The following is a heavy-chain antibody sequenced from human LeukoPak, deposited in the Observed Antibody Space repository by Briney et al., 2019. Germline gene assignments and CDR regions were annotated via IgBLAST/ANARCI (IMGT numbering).Heavy chain of an antibody. V-gene: IGHV3-23*01. CDR1: GFTFSSYA. CDR3: AKDKGYDSSGYYYVPFFDY. CDR2: ISGSGGST. D-gene: IGHD3-22*01. J-gene: IGHJ4*02. Sequence: GGSLRLSCAASGFTFSSYAMSWVRQAPGKGLEWVSAISGSGGSTYYADSVKGRFTISRDNSKNTLYLRMNSLRAEDTAVYYCAKDKGYDSSGYYYVPFFDYWGQGTLVTVSS.